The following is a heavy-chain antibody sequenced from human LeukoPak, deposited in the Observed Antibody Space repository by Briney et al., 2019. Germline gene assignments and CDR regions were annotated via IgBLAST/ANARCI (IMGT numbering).Heavy chain of an antibody. CDR3: ARAPEWELGFDP. CDR2: IYTSGSI. V-gene: IGHV4-61*02. Sequence: SETLSLTCTVAGGSISRGSYYWSWIRQPAGKGLEWIGRIYTSGSINYNPSLKSRGTISVDTSKNQSYLQLSSVTAADTAVYYCARAPEWELGFDPWGQGTLVTVSS. J-gene: IGHJ5*02. CDR1: GGSISRGSYY. D-gene: IGHD1-26*01.